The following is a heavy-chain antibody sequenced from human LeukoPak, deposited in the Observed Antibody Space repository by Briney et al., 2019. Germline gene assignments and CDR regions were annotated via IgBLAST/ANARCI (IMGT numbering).Heavy chain of an antibody. CDR1: GYTFSSYA. CDR2: ISGSGGST. V-gene: IGHV3-23*01. Sequence: PGGSLRLSCAASGYTFSSYAMSWVRQAPGKGLEWVSAISGSGGSTYYADSVKGRFTISRDNSKNTLYLQMNSLRAEDTAVYYCAKAEQWLVIFDYWGQGTLVTVSS. J-gene: IGHJ4*02. D-gene: IGHD6-19*01. CDR3: AKAEQWLVIFDY.